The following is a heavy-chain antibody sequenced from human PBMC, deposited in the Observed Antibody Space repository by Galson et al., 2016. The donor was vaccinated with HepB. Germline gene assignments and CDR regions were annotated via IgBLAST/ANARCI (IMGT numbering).Heavy chain of an antibody. CDR3: AKDISALVLPAAIDY. Sequence: SLRLSCAASGFTFTNYALNWVRQAPGKGLEWVSGISGNGGSTYYADSVKGRFTISRDQSNNTLHLQMNSLRAGDTAIYFCAKDISALVLPAAIDYWGQGTLVTVSS. CDR2: ISGNGGST. CDR1: GFTFTNYA. J-gene: IGHJ4*02. D-gene: IGHD2-2*02. V-gene: IGHV3-23*01.